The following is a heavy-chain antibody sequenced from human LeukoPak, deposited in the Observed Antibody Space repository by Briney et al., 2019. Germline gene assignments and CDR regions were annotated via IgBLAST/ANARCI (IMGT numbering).Heavy chain of an antibody. CDR3: AGDQDWAFDY. CDR1: GFTFVSHA. D-gene: IGHD3/OR15-3a*01. J-gene: IGHJ4*02. CDR2: INHGGSIV. V-gene: IGHV3-48*03. Sequence: TGGSLRLSCAVSGFTFVSHAMNWVRQAPGKGLEWISFINHGGSIVYYADSVKGRFATSRDNAKNSLYLQINSVGADDTAVYYCAGDQDWAFDYWGQGTLVTVSS.